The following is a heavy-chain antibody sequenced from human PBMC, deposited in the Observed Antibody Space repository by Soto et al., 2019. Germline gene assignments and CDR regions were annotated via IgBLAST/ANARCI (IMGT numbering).Heavy chain of an antibody. CDR1: GGSISNYY. D-gene: IGHD6-19*01. CDR2: IYYSRNT. Sequence: QVQLQESGPGLVKPSETLSLTCTVSGGSISNYYWSWIRQPPGKGLEWIGNIYYSRNTNYNPSLKSRVTISVDTSKNQFSLKLSSVTAADTAVYYCARGMSIGVTGPSGTYIWAGGDFDPWGQGTLVTVSS. V-gene: IGHV4-59*08. J-gene: IGHJ5*02. CDR3: ARGMSIGVTGPSGTYIWAGGDFDP.